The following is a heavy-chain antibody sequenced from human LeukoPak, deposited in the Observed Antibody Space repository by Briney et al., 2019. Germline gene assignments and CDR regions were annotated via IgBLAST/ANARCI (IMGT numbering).Heavy chain of an antibody. CDR2: ISAYNGNT. CDR3: ARDRDSGYPANWFDP. Sequence: ASVKVSCKASGGTFSSYAISWVRQAPGQGLEWMGWISAYNGNTNYAQKLQDRVTMTTDTSTSTAYMELRSLRSDDTAVYYCARDRDSGYPANWFDPWGQGTLVTVSS. D-gene: IGHD5-12*01. CDR1: GGTFSSYA. J-gene: IGHJ5*02. V-gene: IGHV1-18*01.